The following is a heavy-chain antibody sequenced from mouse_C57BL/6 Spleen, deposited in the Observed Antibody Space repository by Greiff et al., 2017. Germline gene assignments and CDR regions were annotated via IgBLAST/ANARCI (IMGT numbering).Heavy chain of an antibody. Sequence: QVQLKESGPELVKPGASVKISCKASGYSFPSYYIHWVKQRPGQGLEWIGWIYPGSGNTKYNEKFKGKATLTADTSSSTAYMQLSSLTSEDAAVYYCARSGYAYAMDYWGQGTSVTVSS. D-gene: IGHD3-2*02. CDR2: IYPGSGNT. CDR1: GYSFPSYY. J-gene: IGHJ4*01. CDR3: ARSGYAYAMDY. V-gene: IGHV1-66*01.